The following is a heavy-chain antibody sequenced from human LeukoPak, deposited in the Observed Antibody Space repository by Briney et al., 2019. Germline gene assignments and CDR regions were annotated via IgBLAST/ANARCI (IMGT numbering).Heavy chain of an antibody. CDR3: ARVVSSGWYGGDY. Sequence: SETLSLTCTVSGGSISSYYWSWIRQPPGKGLEWIGYIYYSGSTNYNPSLKSRVTISVDTSKNQFSLKLSSVTAADTAVYYCARVVSSGWYGGDYWGQGTLVTVSS. CDR2: IYYSGST. V-gene: IGHV4-59*08. D-gene: IGHD6-19*01. CDR1: GGSISSYY. J-gene: IGHJ4*02.